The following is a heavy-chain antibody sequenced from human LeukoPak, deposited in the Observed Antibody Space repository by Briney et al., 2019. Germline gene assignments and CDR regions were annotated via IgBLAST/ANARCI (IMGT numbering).Heavy chain of an antibody. J-gene: IGHJ5*02. CDR2: VYYTGSP. Sequence: SETLSLTCTVSGDSVTSGTFYWAWLRQPPGKGLEWIATVYYTGSPYYNPSLKSRVTISIDTSKNQFSLKLRAVVAPDTALYYCARHSGSGSLSRPFDPWGQGTLVTVSS. V-gene: IGHV4-39*01. CDR1: GDSVTSGTFY. D-gene: IGHD3-10*01. CDR3: ARHSGSGSLSRPFDP.